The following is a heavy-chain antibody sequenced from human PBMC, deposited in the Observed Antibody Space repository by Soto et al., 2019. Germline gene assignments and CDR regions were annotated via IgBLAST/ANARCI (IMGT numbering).Heavy chain of an antibody. CDR2: IYYSGYT. V-gene: IGHV4-59*01. J-gene: IGHJ5*02. CDR1: GGSLSSYY. CDR3: ARDRLDYGDLNLFDP. Sequence: SETLSLTCTVSGGSLSSYYWSWIRQPPGKGLEWIGYIYYSGYTNYHPSLKSRVTISVDTSKNQLSLKLSSVSAADTAVYYCARDRLDYGDLNLFDPWGQGTLVTVSS. D-gene: IGHD4-17*01.